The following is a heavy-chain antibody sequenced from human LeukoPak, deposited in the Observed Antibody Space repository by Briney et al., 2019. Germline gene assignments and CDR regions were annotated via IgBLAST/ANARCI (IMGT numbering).Heavy chain of an antibody. CDR3: AGEDITMVRGVITGVRYFDY. CDR1: GGSISSSSYY. D-gene: IGHD3-10*01. J-gene: IGHJ4*02. CDR2: IYTSGST. Sequence: SETLSLTCTISGGSISSSSYYWSWIRQPAGKGLEWIGRIYTSGSTNYNPSLKSRVTMSVDTSKNQFSLKLSSVTAADTAVYYCAGEDITMVRGVITGVRYFDYWGQGTLVTVSS. V-gene: IGHV4-61*02.